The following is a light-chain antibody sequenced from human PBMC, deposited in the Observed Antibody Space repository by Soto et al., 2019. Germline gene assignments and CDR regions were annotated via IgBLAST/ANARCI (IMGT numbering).Light chain of an antibody. CDR1: QSVSSN. Sequence: EIVMTQSPATLSVSPGERATLSCRASQSVSSNLAWYQQKPGQAPRLLIYGASTRATGIPARFSGSGSGTDFTLTISSLEPEDSAVYYCQQRSNWPPYTFGQGNKLEIK. V-gene: IGKV3-15*01. J-gene: IGKJ2*01. CDR3: QQRSNWPPYT. CDR2: GAS.